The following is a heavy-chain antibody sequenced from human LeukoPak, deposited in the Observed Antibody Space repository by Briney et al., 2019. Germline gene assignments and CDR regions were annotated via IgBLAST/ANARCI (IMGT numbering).Heavy chain of an antibody. Sequence: PGGSLRLSCAASGFTFDDYAMHWVRQAPGKGLEWVAVISYDGSNKYYADSVKGRFTISRDNSKNTLYLQMNSLRAEDTAVYYCARWGSGDCYDYWGQGTLVTVSS. V-gene: IGHV3-30-3*01. CDR1: GFTFDDYA. CDR3: ARWGSGDCYDY. J-gene: IGHJ4*02. D-gene: IGHD3-16*01. CDR2: ISYDGSNK.